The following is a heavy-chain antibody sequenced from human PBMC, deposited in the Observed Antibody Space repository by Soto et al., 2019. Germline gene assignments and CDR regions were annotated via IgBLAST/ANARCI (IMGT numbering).Heavy chain of an antibody. D-gene: IGHD2-15*01. CDR2: ISYDGSNK. CDR1: GFTFSSYA. CDR3: ARLSDVVVVAATIDNPYDY. J-gene: IGHJ4*02. Sequence: QVQLVESGGGVVQPGRSLRLSCAASGFTFSSYAMHWVRQAPGKGLEWVAVISYDGSNKYYADSVKGRFTISRDNSKNTLYLQMNSLRAEDTAVYYCARLSDVVVVAATIDNPYDYWGQGTLVTVSS. V-gene: IGHV3-30-3*01.